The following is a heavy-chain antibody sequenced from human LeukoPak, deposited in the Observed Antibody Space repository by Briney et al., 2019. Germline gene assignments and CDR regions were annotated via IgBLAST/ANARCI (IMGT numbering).Heavy chain of an antibody. CDR3: ARRRDFIDY. D-gene: IGHD3/OR15-3a*01. J-gene: IGHJ4*02. Sequence: GGSLRLSCAASGFTLSDYYMSWIRQAPGKGLEWVSYSSSSGSTIYYADSVKGRFAIFRDNAKNSLYLQMNSLRAEDTAVYYCARRRDFIDYWGQGTLVTVSS. V-gene: IGHV3-11*01. CDR1: GFTLSDYY. CDR2: SSSSGSTI.